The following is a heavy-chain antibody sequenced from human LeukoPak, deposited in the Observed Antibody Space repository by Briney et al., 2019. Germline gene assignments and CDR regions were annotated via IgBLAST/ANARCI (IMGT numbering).Heavy chain of an antibody. D-gene: IGHD1-7*01. CDR3: ARGQLPSHDAFDI. CDR1: GYTFTSYD. J-gene: IGHJ3*02. CDR2: MNPNSGNT. Sequence: GASVKVSCKASGYTFTSYDINWVRQATGRGLEWMGWMNPNSGNTGYAQKFQGRVTMTRNTSISTAYMELSSLRSEDTAVYYCARGQLPSHDAFDIWGQGTMVTVSS. V-gene: IGHV1-8*01.